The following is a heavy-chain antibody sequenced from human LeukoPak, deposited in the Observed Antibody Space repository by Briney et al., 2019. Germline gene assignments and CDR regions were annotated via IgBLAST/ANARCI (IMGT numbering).Heavy chain of an antibody. D-gene: IGHD1-26*01. CDR3: ARRGNVDRFDP. J-gene: IGHJ5*02. Sequence: GESLKISCKGSGYSFTNYWIAWVRQMPGKGLEWMGIIYPGDSDTRYNPSFQGQVTISADKSFSTAYLQWGSLKASDTAMYYCARRGNVDRFDPWGQGTLVIVSS. V-gene: IGHV5-51*01. CDR2: IYPGDSDT. CDR1: GYSFTNYW.